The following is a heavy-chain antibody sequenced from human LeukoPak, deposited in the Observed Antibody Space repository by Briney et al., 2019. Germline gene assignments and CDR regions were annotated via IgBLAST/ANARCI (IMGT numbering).Heavy chain of an antibody. CDR2: IYSGGST. J-gene: IGHJ3*02. D-gene: IGHD2-21*02. Sequence: PGGSLRLSCAASGFTFSSYWMHWVRQAPGKGLEWVSVIYSGGSTYYADSVKGRFTISRDNSKNTLYLQMNSLRAEDTAVYYCAREGGDKDAFDIWGQGTMVTVSS. CDR1: GFTFSSYW. CDR3: AREGGDKDAFDI. V-gene: IGHV3-53*01.